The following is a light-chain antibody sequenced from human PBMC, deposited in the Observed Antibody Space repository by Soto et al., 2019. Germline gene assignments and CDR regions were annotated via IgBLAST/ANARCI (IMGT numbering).Light chain of an antibody. Sequence: EIFLTQSPDTLSLSPGERATLSCRASQSVSSNLAWYQQKPGQPPRLLIYGASTRAPGIPARFSGSGSGTEFTLTISSPQSADFGVYYCQQYYSWPRGTFGQGTKVDIK. J-gene: IGKJ1*01. CDR3: QQYYSWPRGT. CDR2: GAS. V-gene: IGKV3-15*01. CDR1: QSVSSN.